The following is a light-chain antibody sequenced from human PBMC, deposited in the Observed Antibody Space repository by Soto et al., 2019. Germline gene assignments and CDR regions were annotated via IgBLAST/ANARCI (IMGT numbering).Light chain of an antibody. CDR3: QQHGTSPPSWT. Sequence: PGASATLFCRASQSVTSNYLAWYQQKPGQAPRLLIYGASSRATGIPDRFSGSGSGTDFTLTISRLEPEDFAVYYCQQHGTSPPSWTFGQGTKVEIK. CDR2: GAS. V-gene: IGKV3-20*01. CDR1: QSVTSNY. J-gene: IGKJ1*01.